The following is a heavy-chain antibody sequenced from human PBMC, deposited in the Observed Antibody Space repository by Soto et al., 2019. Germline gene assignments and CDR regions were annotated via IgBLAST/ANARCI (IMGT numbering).Heavy chain of an antibody. Sequence: PSETLSLTCAVYGGSFSGYYCSWIRQPPGKGLEWIGEINHSGSTDYNPSLKRRATISVDTSKNQFSLKLSSVTAADTAVYYCARVNSAGVFWSGYPYYYYGMDVWGQGTTVTVSS. V-gene: IGHV4-34*01. CDR3: ARVNSAGVFWSGYPYYYYGMDV. CDR1: GGSFSGYY. CDR2: INHSGST. D-gene: IGHD3-3*01. J-gene: IGHJ6*02.